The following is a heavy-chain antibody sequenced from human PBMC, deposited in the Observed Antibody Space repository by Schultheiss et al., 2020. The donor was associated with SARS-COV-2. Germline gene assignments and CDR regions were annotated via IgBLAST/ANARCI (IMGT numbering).Heavy chain of an antibody. J-gene: IGHJ2*01. Sequence: SQTLSLTCPVSGGSISSNSYYWGWIRQPPGKGLELIGYVYYNGNTNYNPSLKSRVTISVDTSKNQFSLKLSSVTAADTAVYYCARVGIAARRMYFDLWGRGTLVTVAS. CDR1: GGSISSNSYY. D-gene: IGHD6-6*01. CDR2: VYYNGNT. V-gene: IGHV4-61*05. CDR3: ARVGIAARRMYFDL.